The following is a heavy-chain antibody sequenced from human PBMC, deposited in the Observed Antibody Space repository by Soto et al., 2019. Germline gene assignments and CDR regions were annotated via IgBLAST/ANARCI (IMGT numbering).Heavy chain of an antibody. CDR2: IYYSGST. CDR1: GGSISSYY. Sequence: SETLSLTCTASGGSISSYYWSWIRQPLGKGLEWIGYIYYSGSTNYNPSLKSRVTISVDTSKNQFSLKLSSVTAADTAVYYCARQRVPRIAAADNLYWFDPWGQGTLVTVSS. CDR3: ARQRVPRIAAADNLYWFDP. D-gene: IGHD6-13*01. V-gene: IGHV4-59*08. J-gene: IGHJ5*02.